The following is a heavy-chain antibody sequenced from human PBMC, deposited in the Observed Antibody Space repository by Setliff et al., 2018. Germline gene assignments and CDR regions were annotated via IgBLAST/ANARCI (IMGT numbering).Heavy chain of an antibody. D-gene: IGHD2-21*01. CDR2: IKSKTDGGPI. CDR3: AKSVPMVVRGSLGV. Sequence: GGSLRLSCAASGFIFSNAWMIWVRQAPGKGLEWVGRIKSKTDGGPIDYAAPVTGRFSISRDDSKNTVSLQMNGLRTDDTAVYYCAKSVPMVVRGSLGVWGTGTSVTVS. CDR1: GFIFSNAW. J-gene: IGHJ6*03. V-gene: IGHV3-15*05.